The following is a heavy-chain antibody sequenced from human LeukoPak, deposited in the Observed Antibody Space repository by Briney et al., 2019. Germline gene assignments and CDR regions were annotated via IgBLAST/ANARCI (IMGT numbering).Heavy chain of an antibody. V-gene: IGHV1-46*01. CDR2: INPSGGST. CDR1: GGTFSSYA. Sequence: ASVKVSCKASGGTFSSYAISWVRQAPGQGLEWMGIINPSGGSTSYAQKFQGRVTMTRDTSTSTVYMELSSLRSEDTAVYYCARDNKGPYSSGWTNGAFDIWGQGTMVTVSS. CDR3: ARDNKGPYSSGWTNGAFDI. D-gene: IGHD6-19*01. J-gene: IGHJ3*02.